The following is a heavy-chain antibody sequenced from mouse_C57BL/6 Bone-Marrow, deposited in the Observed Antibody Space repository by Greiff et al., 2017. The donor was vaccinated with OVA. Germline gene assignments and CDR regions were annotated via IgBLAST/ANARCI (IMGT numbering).Heavy chain of an antibody. CDR1: GYAFTNYL. CDR3: ASSEDDGYFFYLDY. J-gene: IGHJ2*01. V-gene: IGHV1-54*01. D-gene: IGHD2-3*01. CDR2: INPGSGGT. Sequence: QVQLQQSGAELVRPGTSVKVSCKASGYAFTNYLIEWVKQRPGPGLEWIGVINPGSGGTNYNEKFKGKATLPSDKSSSTAYMQLSSRTSEDSAVDVCASSEDDGYFFYLDYWGQGTTLTVSS.